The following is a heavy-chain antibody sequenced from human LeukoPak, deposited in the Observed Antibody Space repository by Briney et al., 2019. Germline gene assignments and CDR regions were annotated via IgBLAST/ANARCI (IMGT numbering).Heavy chain of an antibody. CDR3: TTDLAIYCSGGSCSNWFDP. J-gene: IGHJ5*02. V-gene: IGHV3-15*01. CDR1: GFTFSNAW. CDR2: IKSKTDGGTT. D-gene: IGHD2-15*01. Sequence: PGGSLRLSCAASGFTFSNAWMSWVRQAPGKGLEWVGRIKSKTDGGTTDYAAPVKGRFTISRDDSKNTLYLKMNSLKTEDTAVYYCTTDLAIYCSGGSCSNWFDPWGQGTLVTVSS.